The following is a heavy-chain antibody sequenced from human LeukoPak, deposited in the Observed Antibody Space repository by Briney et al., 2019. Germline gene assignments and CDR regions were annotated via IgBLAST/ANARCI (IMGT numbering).Heavy chain of an antibody. CDR1: GYTFTSYY. D-gene: IGHD6-19*01. CDR2: INPSGGST. J-gene: IGHJ5*02. Sequence: ASVTVSCTASGYTFTSYYMHWVRQAPGQGLEWMGIINPSGGSTSYARKFQGRVTMTRDTSTSTVYMELSSLRSEDTAVYYCARDMGIAVAGSSRNWFDPWGQGTLVTVSS. V-gene: IGHV1-46*01. CDR3: ARDMGIAVAGSSRNWFDP.